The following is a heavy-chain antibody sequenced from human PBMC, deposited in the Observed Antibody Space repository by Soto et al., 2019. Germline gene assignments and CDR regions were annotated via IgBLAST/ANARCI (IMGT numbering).Heavy chain of an antibody. Sequence: SETLSLTCTVSGGSISSSSYYWGWIRQPPGKGLEWIGSIYYSGSTYYNPSLKSRVTISVDTSKNQFSLKLSSVTAADTAVYYCARVGVIPDLTPSTTPGYYYYYYMDVWGKGTTVTVSS. D-gene: IGHD2-2*01. CDR2: IYYSGST. J-gene: IGHJ6*03. V-gene: IGHV4-39*01. CDR1: GGSISSSSYY. CDR3: ARVGVIPDLTPSTTPGYYYYYYMDV.